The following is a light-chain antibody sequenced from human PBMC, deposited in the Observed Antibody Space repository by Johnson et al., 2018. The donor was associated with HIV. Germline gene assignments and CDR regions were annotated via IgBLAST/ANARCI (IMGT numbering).Light chain of an antibody. CDR2: ENT. V-gene: IGLV1-51*02. CDR3: GTWASSLSAGGV. CDR1: SSNIGNNY. J-gene: IGLJ1*01. Sequence: QAVLTQPPSVSAAPGQKVTISCSGSSSNIGNNYVSWYQQLPGTAPKLLIYENTKRPSGIPDRFSGSKSGTSATLGITGLQTGEEADYYCGTWASSLSAGGVFGTGTKVTVL.